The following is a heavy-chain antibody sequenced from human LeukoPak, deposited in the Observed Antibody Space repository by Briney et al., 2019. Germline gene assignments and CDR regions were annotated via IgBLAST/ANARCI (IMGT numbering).Heavy chain of an antibody. CDR1: GGSFSGYY. D-gene: IGHD6-13*01. CDR2: INHSGST. Sequence: SSETLSLTCAVYGGSFSGYYWSWIRQPPGKGLEWIGEINHSGSTNYNPSLKSRVTISVDTSKNQFSLKLSSVTAADTAVYYCARRSSNYAVVDPWGQGTLVTVSS. J-gene: IGHJ5*02. V-gene: IGHV4-34*01. CDR3: ARRSSNYAVVDP.